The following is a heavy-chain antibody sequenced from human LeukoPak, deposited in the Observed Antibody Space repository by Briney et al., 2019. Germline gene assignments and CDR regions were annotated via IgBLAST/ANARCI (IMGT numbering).Heavy chain of an antibody. CDR3: ARVRGSGSYKHYVDY. D-gene: IGHD1-26*01. J-gene: IGHJ4*02. V-gene: IGHV3-7*01. Sequence: GGSLRLSCAASGFTFSSYWMSWVRQAPGKGLEWVANIKQDGSEKYYVDSVKGRFTISRDNAKNSLYLQMNSLRAEDTAVYYCARVRGSGSYKHYVDYWGQGTLVTVSS. CDR2: IKQDGSEK. CDR1: GFTFSSYW.